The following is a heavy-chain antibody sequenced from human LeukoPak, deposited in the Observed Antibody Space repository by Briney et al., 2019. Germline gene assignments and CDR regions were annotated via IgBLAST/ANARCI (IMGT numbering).Heavy chain of an antibody. J-gene: IGHJ4*02. Sequence: GESLKISCKASGYSFTSYWIGWVRQMPGKGLEWMGIMYPRDSDTRYSPSFQGKVTISADESISTAYLQWNSLRASDTAMYYCARRGLYMGIDYWGQGTLVTVSS. D-gene: IGHD7-27*01. CDR3: ARRGLYMGIDY. CDR2: MYPRDSDT. CDR1: GYSFTSYW. V-gene: IGHV5-51*01.